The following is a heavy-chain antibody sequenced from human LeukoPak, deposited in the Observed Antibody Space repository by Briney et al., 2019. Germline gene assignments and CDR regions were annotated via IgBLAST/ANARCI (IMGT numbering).Heavy chain of an antibody. CDR3: ARDRSVFGSSWYWFDP. D-gene: IGHD6-13*01. J-gene: IGHJ5*02. Sequence: GGSLRLSCAASGFTFSSYGMHWVRQAPGKGLEWVAVIWYEGSNKYYSDSVKGRFTISRDNSKNTLYLQMNSLRAEDTAVYYCARDRSVFGSSWYWFDPWGQGTLVTVSS. V-gene: IGHV3-33*01. CDR1: GFTFSSYG. CDR2: IWYEGSNK.